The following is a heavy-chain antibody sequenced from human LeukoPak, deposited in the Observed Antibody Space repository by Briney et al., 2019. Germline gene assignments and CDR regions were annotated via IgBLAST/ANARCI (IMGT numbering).Heavy chain of an antibody. D-gene: IGHD4-17*01. J-gene: IGHJ3*02. CDR2: ISSSSFYI. CDR1: GFTFSSYS. CDR3: ASQRTYGDAFDI. Sequence: GGSLRLSCVASGFTFSSYSMNWVRQAPGKGLEWASSISSSSFYISYADSMKGRFTISRDNAKNSLYLQMNSLRAEDTAVYYCASQRTYGDAFDIWGQGTMVTVSS. V-gene: IGHV3-21*01.